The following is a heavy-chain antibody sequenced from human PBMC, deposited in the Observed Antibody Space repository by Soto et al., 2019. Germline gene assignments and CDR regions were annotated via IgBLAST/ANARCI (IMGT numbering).Heavy chain of an antibody. V-gene: IGHV4-59*01. Sequence: SETLSLTCTFSGFSISSYYWSWIRQPPGKGLERIGYIYYSGSTNYNPSLKSRVTISVDTSKNQFSLKLSSVTAADTAVYYCALTTVTEYYFDYWGQGTLVTVSS. D-gene: IGHD4-17*01. CDR3: ALTTVTEYYFDY. CDR1: GFSISSYY. CDR2: IYYSGST. J-gene: IGHJ4*02.